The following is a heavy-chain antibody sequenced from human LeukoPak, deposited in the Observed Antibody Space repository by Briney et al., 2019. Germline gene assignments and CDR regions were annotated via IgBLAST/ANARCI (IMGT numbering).Heavy chain of an antibody. CDR2: IYYSGST. CDR3: ARMTTVTGLDY. Sequence: SETLSLTCTVSGGSISSYYWSWIRQPPGKGLEWIGYIYYSGSTNYNPSLKSRVTIPVDTSKNQFSLKLSSVTAADTAVYYCARMTTVTGLDYWGQGTLVTVSS. V-gene: IGHV4-59*08. D-gene: IGHD4-17*01. CDR1: GGSISSYY. J-gene: IGHJ4*02.